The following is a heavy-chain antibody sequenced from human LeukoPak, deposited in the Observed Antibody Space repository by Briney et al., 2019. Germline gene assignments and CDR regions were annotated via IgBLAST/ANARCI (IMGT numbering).Heavy chain of an antibody. Sequence: GGSLRLSCAASGFTFKHAWMSWVRQAPGKWLEWVVRIKSKTNGGTTEYAAPVKGRFTISRNDSKNTLYLQMNNLKTEDTAVYYCTWVGARYYFDYWGQGTLVTVSS. V-gene: IGHV3-15*01. CDR3: TWVGARYYFDY. D-gene: IGHD1-26*01. CDR1: GFTFKHAW. CDR2: IKSKTNGGTT. J-gene: IGHJ4*02.